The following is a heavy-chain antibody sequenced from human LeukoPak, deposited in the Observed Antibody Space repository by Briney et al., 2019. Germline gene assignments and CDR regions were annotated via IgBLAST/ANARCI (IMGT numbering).Heavy chain of an antibody. D-gene: IGHD3-22*01. Sequence: ASVRVSCKASGYTFTGYYMHWVRQAPGQGLEWMGWINPNSGGTNYAQRFQGRVTMTRDTSISTAYMELSRLRSGDTAVYYCARDGVGYYDSSGYCYFQHWGQGTL. V-gene: IGHV1-2*02. CDR1: GYTFTGYY. CDR3: ARDGVGYYDSSGYCYFQH. CDR2: INPNSGGT. J-gene: IGHJ1*01.